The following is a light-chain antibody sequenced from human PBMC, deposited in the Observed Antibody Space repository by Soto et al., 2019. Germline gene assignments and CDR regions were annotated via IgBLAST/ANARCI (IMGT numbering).Light chain of an antibody. CDR3: QKYNSAHSYS. Sequence: DVQMTQSPSSLSASVGDRVTLTCQASQGITNYLAWYQQKPGKVPKLLIYGASTLQSGVPSRFSGSGSGTDFTLTIDSLQPVDVATYYCQKYNSAHSYSFGQGTKVEIK. J-gene: IGKJ1*01. CDR1: QGITNY. CDR2: GAS. V-gene: IGKV1-27*01.